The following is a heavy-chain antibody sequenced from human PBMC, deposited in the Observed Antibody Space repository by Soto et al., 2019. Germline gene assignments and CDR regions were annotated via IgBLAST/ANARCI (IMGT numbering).Heavy chain of an antibody. CDR3: AKEGESSGWYLPLYYYGMDV. D-gene: IGHD6-19*01. Sequence: GGSLRLSCAASGFTFSSYAMSWVRQAPGKGLEWVSAISGSGGSTYYADSVKGRFTISRDNSKNTLYLQMNSLRAEDTAVYYCAKEGESSGWYLPLYYYGMDVWGQGTTVTVSS. CDR1: GFTFSSYA. V-gene: IGHV3-23*01. J-gene: IGHJ6*02. CDR2: ISGSGGST.